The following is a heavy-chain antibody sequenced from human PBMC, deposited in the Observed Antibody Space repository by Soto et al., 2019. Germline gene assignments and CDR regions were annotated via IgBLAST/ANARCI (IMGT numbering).Heavy chain of an antibody. CDR2: IWYDGSNK. J-gene: IGHJ4*02. CDR1: GFTFSSYG. CDR3: ARDPYGSGSYLVY. D-gene: IGHD3-10*01. V-gene: IGHV3-33*01. Sequence: QVQLVESVGGVVQPGRSLRLSCAASGFTFSSYGMHWVRQAPGKGLEWVAVIWYDGSNKYYADSVKGRFTISRDNSKNTLYLQMNSLRAEDTAVYYCARDPYGSGSYLVYWGQGTLVTVSS.